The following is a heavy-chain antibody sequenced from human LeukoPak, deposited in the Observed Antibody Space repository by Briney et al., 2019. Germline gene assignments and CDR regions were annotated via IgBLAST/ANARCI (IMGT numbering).Heavy chain of an antibody. D-gene: IGHD6-19*01. V-gene: IGHV3-7*01. J-gene: IGHJ4*02. Sequence: GGSLRLSCAASGFTFSSYWMSWVRQAPGKGLEWVANIKSDGSDKYYEDSVKGRFTISRDNAKNSLYLQMNSLRAEDTAIYYCARASAVAGTRDYWGQGTLVTVSS. CDR2: IKSDGSDK. CDR1: GFTFSSYW. CDR3: ARASAVAGTRDY.